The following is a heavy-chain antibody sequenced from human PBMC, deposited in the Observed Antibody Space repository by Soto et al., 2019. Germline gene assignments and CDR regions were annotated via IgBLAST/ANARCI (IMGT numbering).Heavy chain of an antibody. CDR2: ISAYNGNT. CDR3: ARRIAWSYFDY. D-gene: IGHD2-21*01. CDR1: GYTFTSYG. Sequence: QVQLVQSGADVKKPGASVKVSCKASGYTFTSYGIVWVRQAPGQGLEWMGWISAYNGNTNYAQNFQGRVSMTTDTTASTAYMELRGLRADDTAVYYCARRIAWSYFDYWGQGILVTVPS. V-gene: IGHV1-18*01. J-gene: IGHJ4*02.